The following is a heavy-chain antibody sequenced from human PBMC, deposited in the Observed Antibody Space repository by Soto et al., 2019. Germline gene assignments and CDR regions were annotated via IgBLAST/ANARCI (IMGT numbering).Heavy chain of an antibody. D-gene: IGHD4-4*01. CDR3: ARDFDDYSNERGFDP. J-gene: IGHJ5*02. V-gene: IGHV1-8*02. CDR2: MNPNSGNT. Sequence: ASVKVSCKASGYTFTSYDINWVRQATGQGLEWMGWMNPNSGNTGYAQKFQGRVTMTRNTSISTAYMELSSLRSEDTAVYYCARDFDDYSNERGFDPWGQGTLVTVSS. CDR1: GYTFTSYD.